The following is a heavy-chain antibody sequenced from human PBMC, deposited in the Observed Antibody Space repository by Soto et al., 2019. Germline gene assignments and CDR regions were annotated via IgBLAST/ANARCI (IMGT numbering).Heavy chain of an antibody. CDR3: ARDRYYDSSGYTWFDP. J-gene: IGHJ5*02. Sequence: ASVKVSCKASGYTFTSYYMHWVRQAPGQGLEWMGIINPSGGSTSYAQKFQGRVTMTRDTSTSTVYMELSSLSFEDTAVYYCARDRYYDSSGYTWFDPWGQGTLVTVSS. CDR2: INPSGGST. D-gene: IGHD3-22*01. V-gene: IGHV1-46*03. CDR1: GYTFTSYY.